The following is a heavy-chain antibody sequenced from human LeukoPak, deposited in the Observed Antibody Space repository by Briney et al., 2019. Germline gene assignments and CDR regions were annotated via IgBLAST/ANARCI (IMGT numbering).Heavy chain of an antibody. Sequence: PGGSLRLSCAASGFTFSSYAMHWVRQAPAKGLEWVAVISYDGSNKYYADSVKGRFTISRDNSKNTLYLQMNSLRAEDTAVYFCARSYQRYYFDYWGQGTLVTVSS. CDR1: GFTFSSYA. CDR2: ISYDGSNK. D-gene: IGHD1-14*01. V-gene: IGHV3-30-3*01. J-gene: IGHJ4*02. CDR3: ARSYQRYYFDY.